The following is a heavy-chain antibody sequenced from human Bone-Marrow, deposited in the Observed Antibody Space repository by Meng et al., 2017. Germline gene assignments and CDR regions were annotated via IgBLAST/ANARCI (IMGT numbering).Heavy chain of an antibody. CDR1: GYTFTGYY. J-gene: IGHJ1*01. CDR2: INPNSGGT. D-gene: IGHD6-13*01. Sequence: ASVKVSCKASGYTFTGYYMHWVRQAPGQGLEWMGWINPNSGGTNYAQKFQGRVTMTRDTSISTAYMELSRLRSDDTAVYYCARAFFALVEVISYFQHWGQGTPVTVSS. CDR3: ARAFFALVEVISYFQH. V-gene: IGHV1-2*02.